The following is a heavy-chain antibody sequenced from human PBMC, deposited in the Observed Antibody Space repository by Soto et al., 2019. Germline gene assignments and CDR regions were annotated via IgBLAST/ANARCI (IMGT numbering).Heavy chain of an antibody. J-gene: IGHJ6*02. V-gene: IGHV3-30*18. Sequence: QVQLVESGGGVVQPGRSLRLSCAASGFTFSSYGMHWVRQAPGKGLEWVAVISYHGSIKYYADSVKGRFTISRDNSENTLSLQMNSLRPEDTAVYYCAKDDRVLFCSAGTCYSTPYHYGMDVWGQGTTVTVSS. CDR3: AKDDRVLFCSAGTCYSTPYHYGMDV. D-gene: IGHD2-15*01. CDR1: GFTFSSYG. CDR2: ISYHGSIK.